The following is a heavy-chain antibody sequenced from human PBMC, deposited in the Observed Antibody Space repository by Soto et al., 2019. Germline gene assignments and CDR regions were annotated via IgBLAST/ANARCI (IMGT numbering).Heavy chain of an antibody. CDR2: TYYRSKWYN. CDR1: GDSVSSNSAA. D-gene: IGHD2-2*01. Sequence: SQTLSLTCAISGDSVSSNSAAWNWIRQSPSRGLEWLGRTYYRSKWYNDYAVSVKSRITINPDTSKNQFSLQLNSVTPEDTAVNYYAREETRQVVPAATDYYYYYYMDVWGKGTTVTVSS. CDR3: AREETRQVVPAATDYYYYYYMDV. V-gene: IGHV6-1*01. J-gene: IGHJ6*03.